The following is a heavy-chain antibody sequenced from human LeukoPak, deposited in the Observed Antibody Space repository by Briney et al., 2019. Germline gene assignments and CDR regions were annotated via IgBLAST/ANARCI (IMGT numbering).Heavy chain of an antibody. D-gene: IGHD1-26*01. Sequence: ASVNVSCKASGYTFTGYYMHGVRQAPGQGLEGRGWINPNSGGTNYAQKFHGRVTMTRATSISTASMELSRRRSDDTAVYYCVKGSLGGFVDYWGQGTLVTVSS. V-gene: IGHV1-2*02. CDR2: INPNSGGT. CDR1: GYTFTGYY. CDR3: VKGSLGGFVDY. J-gene: IGHJ4*02.